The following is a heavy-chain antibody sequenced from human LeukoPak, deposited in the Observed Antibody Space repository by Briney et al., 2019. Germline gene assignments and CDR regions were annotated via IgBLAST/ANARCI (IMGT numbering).Heavy chain of an antibody. CDR1: GVSISGSY. CDR3: ARKTTGTMSPYFDY. D-gene: IGHD1-1*01. CDR2: IYYSRTT. J-gene: IGHJ4*02. V-gene: IGHV4-59*01. Sequence: SETLSLTCTVSGVSISGSYWSWIRQLPGKELEWIGYIYYSRTTNYNPSLKSRVTISVDTSRNQFSLKLSSVTAADTAVYYCARKTTGTMSPYFDYWGQGTLVTVSS.